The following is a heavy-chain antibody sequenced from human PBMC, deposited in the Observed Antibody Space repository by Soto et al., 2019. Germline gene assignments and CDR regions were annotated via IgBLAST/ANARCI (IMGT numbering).Heavy chain of an antibody. V-gene: IGHV1-2*04. CDR2: INPNSGGT. CDR1: GYTFTGYY. Sequence: QVPLVQSGAEMKKPGASVKVSCKASGYTFTGYYMHWVRQAPGQGLEWMGWINPNSGGTNYAQKFQGWVTMTRETSISTAYMELSRLRSDDTAVYYCPISYYYDSSGYYPNPFDYWGQGTLVTVSS. D-gene: IGHD3-22*01. CDR3: PISYYYDSSGYYPNPFDY. J-gene: IGHJ4*02.